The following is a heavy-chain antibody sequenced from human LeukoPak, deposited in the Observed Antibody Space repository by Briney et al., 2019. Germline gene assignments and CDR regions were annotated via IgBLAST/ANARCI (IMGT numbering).Heavy chain of an antibody. J-gene: IGHJ3*02. D-gene: IGHD1-1*01. CDR2: ISGSGGST. V-gene: IGHV3-23*01. CDR1: GFTFSSYA. Sequence: GGSLRLSCAASGFTFSSYAMSWVRQAPGKGLEWVSAISGSGGSTYYADSVKGRFTISRGNSKNTLYLQMNSLKTEDTAVYYCTALDKYNWNRGYAFDIWGQGTMVTVSS. CDR3: TALDKYNWNRGYAFDI.